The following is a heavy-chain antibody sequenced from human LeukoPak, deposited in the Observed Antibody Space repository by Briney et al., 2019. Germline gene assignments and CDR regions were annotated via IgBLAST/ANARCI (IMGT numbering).Heavy chain of an antibody. J-gene: IGHJ1*01. V-gene: IGHV3-21*01. Sequence: GGSLRLSCAASGFTFSSYSMNWVRQAPGKGLEWVSSISSSSSYIYYADSVKGRFTISRDNAKNSPYLQMNSLRAEDTAVYYCAREVVGATSSEYFQHWGQGTLVTVSS. CDR2: ISSSSSYI. D-gene: IGHD1-26*01. CDR1: GFTFSSYS. CDR3: AREVVGATSSEYFQH.